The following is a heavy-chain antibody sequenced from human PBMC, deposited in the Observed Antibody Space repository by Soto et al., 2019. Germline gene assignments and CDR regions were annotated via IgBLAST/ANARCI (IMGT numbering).Heavy chain of an antibody. CDR1: GFTFSGSA. CDR3: TRHLGYSYGFSGFDP. J-gene: IGHJ5*02. V-gene: IGHV3-73*01. D-gene: IGHD5-18*01. CDR2: IRSKANSYAT. Sequence: SGVSLRLSCAASGFTFSGSAMHWVRQASGKGLEWVGRIRSKANSYATAYAASVKGRFTISRDDSKNTAYLQMNSLKTEDTAVYYCTRHLGYSYGFSGFDPWAQGTLVNVSS.